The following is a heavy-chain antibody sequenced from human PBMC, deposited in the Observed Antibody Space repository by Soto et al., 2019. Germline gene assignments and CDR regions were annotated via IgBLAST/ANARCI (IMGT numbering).Heavy chain of an antibody. V-gene: IGHV3-30*18. J-gene: IGHJ4*02. CDR1: GFTFSSYG. CDR2: ISYDGSNK. D-gene: IGHD3-22*01. CDR3: AKDEASYYYDSSGYTSADY. Sequence: GSLRLSCAASGFTFSSYGMHWVRQAPGKGLEWVAVISYDGSNKYYADSVKGRFTISRDNSKNTLYLQMNSLRAEDTAVYYCAKDEASYYYDSSGYTSADYWGQGTLVTVSS.